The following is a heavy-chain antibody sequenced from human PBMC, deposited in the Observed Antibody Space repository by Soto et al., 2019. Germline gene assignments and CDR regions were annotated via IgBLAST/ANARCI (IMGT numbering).Heavy chain of an antibody. D-gene: IGHD2-21*02. CDR1: GGSISSSSYY. CDR3: ARQIYGGNSGPLLDY. J-gene: IGHJ4*02. CDR2: IYYSGST. Sequence: PSETLSLTCTVSGGSISSSSYYWGWIRQPPGKGLEWIGSIYYSGSTYYNPSLKSRVTISVDTSKNQFSLKLSSVTAADTAVYYCARQIYGGNSGPLLDYWGQGTLVTVS. V-gene: IGHV4-39*01.